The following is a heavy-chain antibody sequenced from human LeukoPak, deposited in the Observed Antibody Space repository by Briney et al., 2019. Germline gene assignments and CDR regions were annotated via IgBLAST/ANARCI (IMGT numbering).Heavy chain of an antibody. Sequence: PSQTLSLTCTVCGDSISSGSYYWTWIRQPAGKGLEWIGRIYTSGSTNYNPFLKSRVTISVDTSKNQFSLKLNSVTAADTAVYHCARSPPDDYGDYDGWFDPWGQGSLVTVSS. CDR1: GDSISSGSYY. CDR3: ARSPPDDYGDYDGWFDP. D-gene: IGHD4-17*01. V-gene: IGHV4-61*02. J-gene: IGHJ5*02. CDR2: IYTSGST.